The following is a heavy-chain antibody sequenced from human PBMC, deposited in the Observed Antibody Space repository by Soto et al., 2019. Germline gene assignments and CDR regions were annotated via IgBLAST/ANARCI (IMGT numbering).Heavy chain of an antibody. D-gene: IGHD3-10*01. CDR2: IYYSGST. CDR1: GGSISSYY. CDR3: ARLYYYGSGSPAFDY. V-gene: IGHV4-59*08. J-gene: IGHJ4*02. Sequence: SETLSLTCTVSGGSISSYYWSWIRQPPGKGLEWIGYIYYSGSTNYNPSLKSRVTISVDTSKNQFSLKLSSVTAADTAVYYCARLYYYGSGSPAFDYWGQGTLVTVSS.